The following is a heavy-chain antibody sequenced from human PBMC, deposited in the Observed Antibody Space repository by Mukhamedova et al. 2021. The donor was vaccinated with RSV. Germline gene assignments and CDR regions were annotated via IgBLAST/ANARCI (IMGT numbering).Heavy chain of an antibody. D-gene: IGHD3-16*01. Sequence: GKGLEWVAVISYDGSNKYYADSVKGRFTISRVNSKNTLYLQMNSLRAEDTAVYYCARITIARGGPSEYFQHWGQGTLVTVSS. J-gene: IGHJ1*01. V-gene: IGHV3-30-3*01. CDR3: ARITIARGGPSEYFQH. CDR2: ISYDGSNK.